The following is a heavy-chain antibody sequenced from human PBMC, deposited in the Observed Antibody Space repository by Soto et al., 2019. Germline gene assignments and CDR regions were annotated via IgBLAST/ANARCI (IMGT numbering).Heavy chain of an antibody. D-gene: IGHD3-10*01. J-gene: IGHJ3*02. Sequence: SEALSLTCTVSGGSISRYYWSWIRQLPGKGLEWIGYIYYSGSTNYDPSLKRRVTISVDTSKNPFSLKLSSVTAADTAEYYCAIVRRLRRDGSGRYYIDHLDIWGHGAMVT. V-gene: IGHV4-59*01. CDR2: IYYSGST. CDR3: AIVRRLRRDGSGRYYIDHLDI. CDR1: GGSISRYY.